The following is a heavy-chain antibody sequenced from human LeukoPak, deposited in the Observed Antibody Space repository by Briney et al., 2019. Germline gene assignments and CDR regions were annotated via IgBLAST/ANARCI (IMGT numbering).Heavy chain of an antibody. D-gene: IGHD3-16*01. CDR1: GFTLSSYW. CDR3: ARMGGTLRAFDI. Sequence: GGSLRLSCAASGFTLSSYWMSWVRQAPEKGLEWVANIKQDGSEKYYVDSVKGRFTISRDNAKNSLYLQMNSLRAEDTAVYYCARMGGTLRAFDIWGQGTMVTVSS. J-gene: IGHJ3*02. V-gene: IGHV3-7*01. CDR2: IKQDGSEK.